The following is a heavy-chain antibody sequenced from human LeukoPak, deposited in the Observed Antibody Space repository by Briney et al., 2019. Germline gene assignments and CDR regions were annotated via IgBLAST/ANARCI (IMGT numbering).Heavy chain of an antibody. Sequence: GGSLRLSCAASGFSFSSYAMSWVRQAPGKGLEWASLISSGSSFTYYADSVKGRFTIYRDNAKNSLYLQMNSLGVEDTAVYYCARRGGQDTLTAYPDYWGQGTLVTVSS. J-gene: IGHJ4*02. CDR1: GFSFSSYA. CDR3: ARRGGQDTLTAYPDY. V-gene: IGHV3-21*01. D-gene: IGHD3-9*01. CDR2: ISSGSSFT.